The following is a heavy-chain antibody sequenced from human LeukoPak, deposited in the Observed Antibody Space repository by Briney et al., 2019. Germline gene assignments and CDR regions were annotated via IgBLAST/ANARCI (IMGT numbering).Heavy chain of an antibody. CDR2: IYYSGST. CDR3: ARALTIFDYYYGMDV. CDR1: GGSISSYY. D-gene: IGHD3-3*01. Sequence: SGTLSLTCTVSGGSISSYYWSWIRQPPGKGLEWIGYIYYSGSTNYNPSLKSRATISVDTSKNQFSLKLSSVTAADTAVYYCARALTIFDYYYGMDVWGQGTTVTVSS. V-gene: IGHV4-59*01. J-gene: IGHJ6*02.